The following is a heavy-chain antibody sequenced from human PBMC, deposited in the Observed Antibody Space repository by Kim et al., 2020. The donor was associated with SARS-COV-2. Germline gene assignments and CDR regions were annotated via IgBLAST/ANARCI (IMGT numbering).Heavy chain of an antibody. CDR2: ISYDGSNK. Sequence: GGSLRLSCAASGFTFSSYGMHWVRQAPGKGLEWVAVISYDGSNKYYADSVKGRFTISRDNSKNTLYLQMNSLRAEDTAVYYCAKGNGDYSRGGTGYYYMDVWGKGTTVTVSS. CDR1: GFTFSSYG. J-gene: IGHJ6*03. CDR3: AKGNGDYSRGGTGYYYMDV. D-gene: IGHD4-17*01. V-gene: IGHV3-30*18.